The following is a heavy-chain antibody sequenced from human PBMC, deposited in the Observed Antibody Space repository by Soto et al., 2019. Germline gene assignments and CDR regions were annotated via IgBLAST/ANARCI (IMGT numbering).Heavy chain of an antibody. Sequence: QAQLVQSGAEVKKPGASVRVSCKASGYTFTSSGVAWVRQAPGQGLEWMGWIGVYNGATSYAPNLQSRVTVTADTTTGTAYMELKSLTFDDTAVDDCARDVAYAQFDLWGQGTLVTVSS. J-gene: IGHJ4*02. CDR3: ARDVAYAQFDL. V-gene: IGHV1-18*01. CDR1: GYTFTSSG. D-gene: IGHD4-17*01. CDR2: IGVYNGAT.